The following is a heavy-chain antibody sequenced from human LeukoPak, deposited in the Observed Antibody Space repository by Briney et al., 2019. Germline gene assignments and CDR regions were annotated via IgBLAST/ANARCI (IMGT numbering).Heavy chain of an antibody. CDR3: ATGIAAAGSDY. J-gene: IGHJ4*02. Sequence: SETLSLTCTVSGGSISSYYWSWIRQPPGKGLEWIGYIYYSGSTNYNPSLKSRVTISVDTSKNQFSLKLSSVTAADTAVYYCATGIAAAGSDYWGQGTLVTVSS. CDR2: IYYSGST. V-gene: IGHV4-59*01. CDR1: GGSISSYY. D-gene: IGHD6-13*01.